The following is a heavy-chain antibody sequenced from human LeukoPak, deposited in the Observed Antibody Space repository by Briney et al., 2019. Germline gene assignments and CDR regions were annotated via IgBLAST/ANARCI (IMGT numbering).Heavy chain of an antibody. Sequence: PGGSLRLSCAASGFAFSNFAMSWIRQPPGKGLEWIGYIYYSGSTNYNPSFKSRVTISVGTSKNQFSLKLSSVTAADTAVYYCARVSILFPTYKWNDGWFDPWGQGTLVTVSS. CDR2: IYYSGST. V-gene: IGHV4-59*01. CDR1: GFAFSNFA. J-gene: IGHJ5*02. D-gene: IGHD1-1*01. CDR3: ARVSILFPTYKWNDGWFDP.